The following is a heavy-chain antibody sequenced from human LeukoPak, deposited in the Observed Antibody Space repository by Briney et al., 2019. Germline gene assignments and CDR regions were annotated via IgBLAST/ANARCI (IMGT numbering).Heavy chain of an antibody. CDR3: ASLGYCSSTSCSRGGPYFDY. D-gene: IGHD2-2*01. J-gene: IGHJ4*02. CDR1: GYTLTTYG. V-gene: IGHV1-18*01. CDR2: ISAHNGNT. Sequence: ASVKVSCKASGYTLTTYGISWVRQAPGQGLEWMGWISAHNGNTNYAQKLQGRVTMTTDTSTSTAYMELRSLRSDDTAVYYCASLGYCSSTSCSRGGPYFDYWGQGTLVTVSS.